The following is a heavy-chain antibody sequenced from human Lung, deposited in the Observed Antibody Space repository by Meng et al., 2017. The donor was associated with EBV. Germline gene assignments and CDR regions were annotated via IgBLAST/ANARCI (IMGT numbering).Heavy chain of an antibody. D-gene: IGHD3-16*01. V-gene: IGHV3-21*01. Sequence: VQLVGSGAGLVEPGGSLRLSCAASGFIFNNYRMNWVRQAPGKGLEWVSVIDYGGISTYYADSVKGRFTISRDNAKNSVSLQMNNLRAEDTAVYYCVREEYDPRDFWGQGTLVTVSS. J-gene: IGHJ4*02. CDR1: GFIFNNYR. CDR2: IDYGGIST. CDR3: VREEYDPRDF.